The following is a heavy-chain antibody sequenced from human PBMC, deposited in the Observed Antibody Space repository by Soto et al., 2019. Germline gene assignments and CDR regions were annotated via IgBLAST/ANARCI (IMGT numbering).Heavy chain of an antibody. J-gene: IGHJ5*02. CDR3: ARTLEAAGTENWFDP. D-gene: IGHD6-13*01. Sequence: TLSLTCSVSGGSISSYYWSWIRQPAGKGLEWIGRIYSSGSTKYNPSLKSRVIMSVDTSKNQFSLKLYSVTAADTAVYYCARTLEAAGTENWFDPRGQGTLVTVSS. CDR1: GGSISSYY. V-gene: IGHV4-4*07. CDR2: IYSSGST.